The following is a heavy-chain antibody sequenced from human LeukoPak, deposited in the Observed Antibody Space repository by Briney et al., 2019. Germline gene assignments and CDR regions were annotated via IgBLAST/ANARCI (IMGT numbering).Heavy chain of an antibody. CDR3: ARDQSGGYTFYFDY. Sequence: GGSLRLSCAASGFTVSSNYMSWVRQAPGKGLEWVSVIYSGGSTYYADSVKGRFTISRDNSKNTLYLQMNSLRAEDTAVYFCARDQSGGYTFYFDYWGQGTLVSVSS. V-gene: IGHV3-66*01. CDR1: GFTVSSNY. J-gene: IGHJ4*02. CDR2: IYSGGST. D-gene: IGHD5-12*01.